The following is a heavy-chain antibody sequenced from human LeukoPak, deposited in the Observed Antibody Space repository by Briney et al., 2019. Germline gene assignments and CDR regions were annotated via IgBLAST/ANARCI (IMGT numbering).Heavy chain of an antibody. CDR1: GFTFSSYS. CDR3: ARDQGLLVVAGRFGY. V-gene: IGHV3-21*01. CDR2: ISSSNSYI. J-gene: IGHJ4*02. Sequence: KAGGSLRLSCAASGFTFSSYSTNWVRQAPGKGLEWVSSISSSNSYIYNADSVKGRFTISRDNAKNSLYLQMNSLRAEDTAAYYCARDQGLLVVAGRFGYWGQGTLVTVSS. D-gene: IGHD6-19*01.